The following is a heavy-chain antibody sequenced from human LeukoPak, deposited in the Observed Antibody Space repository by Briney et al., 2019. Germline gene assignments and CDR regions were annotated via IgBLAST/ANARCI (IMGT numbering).Heavy chain of an antibody. D-gene: IGHD3-22*01. Sequence: PGESLRLSCAASGFTFGSYAMSWVRQAPGKGLEWVSGISTSGGSSSYADSVKRRFTISRDNPRNTLYMEMNSLRAEDTALYYCAIMHPYYDGSGYWVQWGQGTLVTVSS. CDR1: GFTFGSYA. CDR2: ISTSGGSS. J-gene: IGHJ4*02. CDR3: AIMHPYYDGSGYWVQ. V-gene: IGHV3-23*01.